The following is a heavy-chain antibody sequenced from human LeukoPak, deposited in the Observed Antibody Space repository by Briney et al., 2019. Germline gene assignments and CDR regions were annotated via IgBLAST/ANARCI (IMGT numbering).Heavy chain of an antibody. Sequence: GASLKISCKCSGYIFSTYWIGWVHQLPGKGLEWMGIIYPGDSSTTYSPSLQGQVTISADKSITIAFLQWSSLQASDTAMYYCARMVGYSGFSLDSWGQGTLVTVSS. J-gene: IGHJ4*02. V-gene: IGHV5-51*07. CDR1: GYIFSTYW. D-gene: IGHD5-12*01. CDR3: ARMVGYSGFSLDS. CDR2: IYPGDSST.